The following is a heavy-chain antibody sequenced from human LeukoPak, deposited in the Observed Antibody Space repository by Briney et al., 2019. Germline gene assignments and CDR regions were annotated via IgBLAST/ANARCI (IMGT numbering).Heavy chain of an antibody. CDR1: GYTFTSYD. CDR3: ARSPKWELELYAFDI. D-gene: IGHD1-26*01. V-gene: IGHV1-8*03. Sequence: ASVKVSCKASGYTFTSYDINWVRQATGQGLEWMGWMNPNSGNTGYAQKFQGRVTITRNTSISTPYMELSSLRSEDTAVYYCARSPKWELELYAFDIWGQGTMVTVSS. J-gene: IGHJ3*02. CDR2: MNPNSGNT.